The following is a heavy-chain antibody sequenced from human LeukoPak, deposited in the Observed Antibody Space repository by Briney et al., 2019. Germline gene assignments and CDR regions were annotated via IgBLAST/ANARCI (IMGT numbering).Heavy chain of an antibody. V-gene: IGHV1-18*01. CDR3: ATPSRAIGGFSSYDY. J-gene: IGHJ4*02. Sequence: ASVKVSCKASGYTFSSYGISWVRQAPGQGLEWMGWITSYKGHTNYAQKLQGRVTVTTDTSTSTAYMELSSLRSEDTAVYYCATPSRAIGGFSSYDYWGQGTLVTVSS. CDR1: GYTFSSYG. CDR2: ITSYKGHT. D-gene: IGHD1-26*01.